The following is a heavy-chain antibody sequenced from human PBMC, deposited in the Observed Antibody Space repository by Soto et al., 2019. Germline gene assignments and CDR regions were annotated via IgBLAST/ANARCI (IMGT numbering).Heavy chain of an antibody. V-gene: IGHV3-23*01. CDR2: ISGSGSSR. J-gene: IGHJ4*02. CDR3: AKELLRLGESLERYFDY. CDR1: GFTFSTYA. Sequence: GGSLRLSCAASGFTFSTYAMSWVRQAPGKGLEWVSAISGSGSSRYYADSAKGRFTISRDNSKNTLFLQLNSLRAEDTAVYYCAKELLRLGESLERYFDYWGQGTRVTVSS. D-gene: IGHD3-10*01.